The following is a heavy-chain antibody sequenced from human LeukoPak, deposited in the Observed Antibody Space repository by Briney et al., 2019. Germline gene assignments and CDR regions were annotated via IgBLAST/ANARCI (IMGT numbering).Heavy chain of an antibody. Sequence: SGTLPLTCAISGASITSSNWWVWVRQPPGKGLEWIGEMHHSGRTNYNPSLRSRVAMSLDKSNNQFYLRLSSVAAADTALYYCARAQEGCSRSSCYLGPWGQGTQVTVSS. CDR1: GASITSSNW. CDR2: MHHSGRT. CDR3: ARAQEGCSRSSCYLGP. J-gene: IGHJ5*02. V-gene: IGHV4-4*02. D-gene: IGHD2-2*01.